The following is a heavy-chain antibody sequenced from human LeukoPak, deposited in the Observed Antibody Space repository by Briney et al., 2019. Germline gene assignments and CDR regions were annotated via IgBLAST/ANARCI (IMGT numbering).Heavy chain of an antibody. J-gene: IGHJ5*02. CDR1: GFTFSSYG. D-gene: IGHD3-3*01. Sequence: GRSLRLSCAASGFTFSSYGMHWVRQAPGKGLEWVAVIWYDGSNKYYADSVKGRFTISRDNSKNTLYLQMNSLRAEDTAVYYCAKERLTYYDFWSGHHFDPWGQGTLVTVSS. CDR2: IWYDGSNK. V-gene: IGHV3-33*06. CDR3: AKERLTYYDFWSGHHFDP.